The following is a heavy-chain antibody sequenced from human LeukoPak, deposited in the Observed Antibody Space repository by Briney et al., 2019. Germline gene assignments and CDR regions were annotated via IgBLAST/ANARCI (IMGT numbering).Heavy chain of an antibody. CDR3: ARVVPAAFDP. V-gene: IGHV4-61*02. CDR2: IYTSGST. CDR1: GGSISSGSYY. Sequence: SETLSLTCTVSGGSISSGSYYWSWIRQPAGKGLEWIGRIYTSGSTNYNPSLKSRVTISVDTSKNQFSLKLSSVTAADTAVYYCARVVPAAFDPWGQGTLVTVSS. J-gene: IGHJ5*02. D-gene: IGHD2-2*01.